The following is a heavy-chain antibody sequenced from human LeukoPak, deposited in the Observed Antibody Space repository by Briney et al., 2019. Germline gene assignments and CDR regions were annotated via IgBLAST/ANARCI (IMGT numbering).Heavy chain of an antibody. V-gene: IGHV4-39*01. D-gene: IGHD6-19*01. Sequence: KPSETLSLTCTVSGGSISSSSYYWGWIRQPPGKGLEWIGSIYYSGSTYYNPSLKSRVTISVDTSKNQFSLKLSSVTAADTAVYYCARSRTEWLVWGFCDYWGQGTLVTVSS. CDR2: IYYSGST. CDR3: ARSRTEWLVWGFCDY. CDR1: GGSISSSSYY. J-gene: IGHJ4*02.